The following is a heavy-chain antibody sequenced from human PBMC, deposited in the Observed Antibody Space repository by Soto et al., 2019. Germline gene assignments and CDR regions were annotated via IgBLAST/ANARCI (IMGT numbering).Heavy chain of an antibody. D-gene: IGHD1-26*01. CDR3: ARGWETVGTITPFAY. CDR1: GGTFSNYA. Sequence: QVQLVQSGAEVKKPGSSVKVSCKASGGTFSNYAINWVRQAPGQGLEWMGGIIPLFGAPNYARKLQGRDRFTAHKSTSTAYMGLRRLSSDDTAVYYCARGWETVGTITPFAYWVQGNLVTVSS. V-gene: IGHV1-69*06. J-gene: IGHJ4*02. CDR2: IIPLFGAP.